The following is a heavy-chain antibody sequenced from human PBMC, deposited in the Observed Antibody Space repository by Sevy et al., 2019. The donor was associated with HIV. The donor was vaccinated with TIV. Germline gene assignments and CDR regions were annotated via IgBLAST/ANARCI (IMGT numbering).Heavy chain of an antibody. V-gene: IGHV3-23*01. J-gene: IGHJ4*02. CDR1: GFTSSSYA. CDR3: AKAQDFWSGYQYFDY. Sequence: GGSLRLSCAASGFTSSSYAMSWVRQAPGKGLEWVSAISGSGGSTYYADSVKGRFTISRDNSKNTLYLQMNSLRAEDTAVYYCAKAQDFWSGYQYFDYWGQGTLVTVSS. D-gene: IGHD3-3*01. CDR2: ISGSGGST.